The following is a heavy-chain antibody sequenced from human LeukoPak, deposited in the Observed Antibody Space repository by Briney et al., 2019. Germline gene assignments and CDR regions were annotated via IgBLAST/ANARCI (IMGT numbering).Heavy chain of an antibody. CDR3: AKSMTLQWRGFFDL. J-gene: IGHJ2*01. D-gene: IGHD6-19*01. V-gene: IGHV3-23*01. CDR2: ISGVGGST. Sequence: GGSLRLSCAASGFTFSNYAMSWVRQAPGKGLEWVSAISGVGGSTHYADSVRGRFTISRDNSKNTLYLQKNSLRADDTAIYYCAKSMTLQWRGFFDLWGRGTHVTVSS. CDR1: GFTFSNYA.